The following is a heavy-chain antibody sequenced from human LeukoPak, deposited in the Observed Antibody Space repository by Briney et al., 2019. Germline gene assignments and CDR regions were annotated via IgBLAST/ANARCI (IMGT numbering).Heavy chain of an antibody. CDR3: AKDGLHYDFWSGYYIYYYYYYMDV. Sequence: GGSLRLSCAASGFTFSSYGMHWVRQAPGKGLEWVAVISYDGSNKYYADSVKGRFTISRDNSKNTLYLQMNSLRAEDTAVYYCAKDGLHYDFWSGYYIYYYYYYMDVWGKGTTVTVSS. J-gene: IGHJ6*03. CDR2: ISYDGSNK. CDR1: GFTFSSYG. D-gene: IGHD3-3*01. V-gene: IGHV3-30*18.